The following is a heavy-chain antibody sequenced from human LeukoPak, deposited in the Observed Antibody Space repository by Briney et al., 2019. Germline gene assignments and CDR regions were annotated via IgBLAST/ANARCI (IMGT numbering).Heavy chain of an antibody. D-gene: IGHD3-16*01. V-gene: IGHV3-23*01. CDR2: ISGGGVTT. CDR3: ARNQQLGGHSYYYYGMDV. J-gene: IGHJ6*02. CDR1: GFTSIAYA. Sequence: GGSLRLSCAGSGFTSIAYALTWARQAPGKGLEWISGISGGGVTTYYADSVKGRFTISRDNSKNTLYLQMNSLRADDTAIYYCARNQQLGGHSYYYYGMDVWGQGTTVTVSS.